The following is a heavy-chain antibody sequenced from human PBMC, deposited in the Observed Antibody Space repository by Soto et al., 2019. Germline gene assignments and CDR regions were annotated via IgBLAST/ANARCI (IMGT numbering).Heavy chain of an antibody. CDR2: IYYIGTT. D-gene: IGHD5-18*01. CDR1: DGSVNSGNYY. Sequence: SETLSLTCSVSDGSVNSGNYYWSWIRQPPGKGLEWIGHIYYIGTTDYNPSLKSRVTISVDTSKNQFSLKLSSVTAADTAVYYCARQGHSYGSPLYFDYWGQGTLVTVSS. J-gene: IGHJ4*02. CDR3: ARQGHSYGSPLYFDY. V-gene: IGHV4-61*01.